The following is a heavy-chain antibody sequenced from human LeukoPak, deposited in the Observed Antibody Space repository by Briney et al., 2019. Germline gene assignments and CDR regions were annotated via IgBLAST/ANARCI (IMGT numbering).Heavy chain of an antibody. CDR3: ARDNGDYWFDY. CDR1: GYTFIGYY. V-gene: IGHV1-2*02. CDR2: INPNSGGT. J-gene: IGHJ4*02. Sequence: ASVKVSCKASGYTFIGYYMHWVRQAPGQGLEWMGWINPNSGGTNYAQKFQGRVTMTRDTSISTAYMELTRLRSGDTAVYYCARDNGDYWFDYWGQGTLVTVSS. D-gene: IGHD4-17*01.